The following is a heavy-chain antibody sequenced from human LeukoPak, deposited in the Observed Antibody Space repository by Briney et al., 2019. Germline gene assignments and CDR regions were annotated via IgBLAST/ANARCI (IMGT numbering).Heavy chain of an antibody. D-gene: IGHD3-9*01. Sequence: PSETLSLTCAVYGGSFSGYYWSWIRQPPGKGLEWIGEINHSGSTNYNPSLKSRVTISVDTSKNQFSLKLSSVTAADTAVYYRARAFVRSILVTSSRYYYYMDVWGKGTTVTVSS. CDR2: INHSGST. V-gene: IGHV4-34*01. J-gene: IGHJ6*03. CDR1: GGSFSGYY. CDR3: ARAFVRSILVTSSRYYYYMDV.